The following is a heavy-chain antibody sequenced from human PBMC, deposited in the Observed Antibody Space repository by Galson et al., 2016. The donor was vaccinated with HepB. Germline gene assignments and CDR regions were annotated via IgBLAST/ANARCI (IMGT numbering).Heavy chain of an antibody. CDR2: IYHSGST. V-gene: IGHV4-4*02. CDR1: GGSVSSHNW. Sequence: ETLSLTCAVSGGSVSSHNWWSWVRQPPGKGLEWIGEIYHSGSTNYNPSLKSRVTISVDKSKNQFSLKVSSVTAADTAVYYCARAGVTMVRGAVDYWGQGTLVTVSS. J-gene: IGHJ4*02. CDR3: ARAGVTMVRGAVDY. D-gene: IGHD3-10*01.